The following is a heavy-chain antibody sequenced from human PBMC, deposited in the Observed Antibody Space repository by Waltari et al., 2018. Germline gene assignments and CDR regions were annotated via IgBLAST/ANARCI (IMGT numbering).Heavy chain of an antibody. CDR2: IYTDDRT. CDR3: ASHPGGDYPYFDY. CDR1: GFTVSRKY. D-gene: IGHD4-17*01. J-gene: IGHJ4*02. Sequence: EVQLVESGGGFVQPGGSLRLSCAASGFTVSRKYMTWVRQAPGKGLGCVSIIYTDDRTFYADAVTGRFTISRHDSTNTLFLQMSGLRVEDTALYYCASHPGGDYPYFDYWGQGTLVTVSS. V-gene: IGHV3-53*04.